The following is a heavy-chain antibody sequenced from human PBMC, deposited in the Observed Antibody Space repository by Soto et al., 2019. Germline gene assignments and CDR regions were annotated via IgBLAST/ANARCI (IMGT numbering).Heavy chain of an antibody. CDR3: ASSAGHLGNFFYYNGMDV. CDR1: GYSISSGYY. CDR2: IYHSGST. V-gene: IGHV4-38-2*01. J-gene: IGHJ6*02. D-gene: IGHD3-10*01. Sequence: PSETLSLTCAVSGYSISSGYYWGWIRQPPGKGLEWIGSIYHSGSTYYNPSLKSRVTISVDTSKSQFYLRLNSVTAADTAVYYCASSAGHLGNFFYYNGMDVWGQGTTVTVSS.